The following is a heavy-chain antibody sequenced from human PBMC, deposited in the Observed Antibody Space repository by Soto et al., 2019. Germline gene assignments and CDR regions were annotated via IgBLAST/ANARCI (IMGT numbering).Heavy chain of an antibody. D-gene: IGHD2-2*02. V-gene: IGHV3-13*05. J-gene: IGHJ6*02. Sequence: EVQLVESGGGLVQPGESLRLSCATSGFTFSNFDMHWVRQVPGKGLEWVSAIGAARDPYYLGSVKGRFTISRENAKNSVYRQMNDLRAGDSAVYYCARAYTGRLPRRADYYYAMYVWGQGTTVTVSS. CDR3: ARAYTGRLPRRADYYYAMYV. CDR2: IGAARDP. CDR1: GFTFSNFD.